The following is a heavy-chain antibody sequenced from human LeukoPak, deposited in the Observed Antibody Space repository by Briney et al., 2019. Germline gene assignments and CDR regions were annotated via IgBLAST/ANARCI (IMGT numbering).Heavy chain of an antibody. V-gene: IGHV3-23*01. CDR1: GFTFSNYA. Sequence: GGSLRLSCAASGFTFSNYAMSWVRQAPGEGLEWVSGISGSGGGPHYTDSVKGRFTISRDNSNNTLYLQMSSLRAEDTAVYYCVKGGALDWLLSLAYFDYWGQGTLVTVSS. CDR2: ISGSGGGP. J-gene: IGHJ4*02. D-gene: IGHD3-9*01. CDR3: VKGGALDWLLSLAYFDY.